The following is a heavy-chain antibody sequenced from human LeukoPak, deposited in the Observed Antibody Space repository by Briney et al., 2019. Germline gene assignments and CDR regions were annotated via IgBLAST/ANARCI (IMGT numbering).Heavy chain of an antibody. D-gene: IGHD3-10*01. CDR1: GYSISSGHY. V-gene: IGHV4-38-2*02. J-gene: IGHJ5*02. CDR2: MYHSGST. Sequence: LSETLSLTCTVSGYSISSGHYWGWIRQPPGKGLEWIGSMYHSGSTYYNPPLKSRVTISEDTSKNQFSLKLRSVTAADTAVYYCARGPRFGELLWHWFDPWGQGTLVTVSS. CDR3: ARGPRFGELLWHWFDP.